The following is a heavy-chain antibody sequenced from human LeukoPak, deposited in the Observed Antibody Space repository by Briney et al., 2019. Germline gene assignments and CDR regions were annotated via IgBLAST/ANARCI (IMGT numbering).Heavy chain of an antibody. CDR2: ISAYNGNT. CDR1: GYTFTISG. J-gene: IGHJ4*02. Sequence: ASVKDSFKASGYTFTISGISWVPQAPRQGLERMGWISAYNGNTNYAQKPQARVTMTTDTSTSTAYMELRSLRSDDTAVYYCARDKFGIAVAGTSGIDYWGQGTQVTVSS. D-gene: IGHD6-19*01. CDR3: ARDKFGIAVAGTSGIDY. V-gene: IGHV1-18*01.